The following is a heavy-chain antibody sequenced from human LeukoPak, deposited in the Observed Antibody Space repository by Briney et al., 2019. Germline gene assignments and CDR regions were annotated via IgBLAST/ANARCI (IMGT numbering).Heavy chain of an antibody. V-gene: IGHV3-15*01. CDR2: IKSKTDGGTT. J-gene: IGHJ5*02. CDR1: GFTFSNAW. CDR3: TIPNGHWFDP. D-gene: IGHD2-8*01. Sequence: GGSLRLSCAASGFTFSNAWMSWVRQAPGKGLEWVGRIKSKTDGGTTEYAAPVKGRFTISRDDSKNTLYLQMNSLKTEDTAVYYRTIPNGHWFDPWGQGTLVTVSS.